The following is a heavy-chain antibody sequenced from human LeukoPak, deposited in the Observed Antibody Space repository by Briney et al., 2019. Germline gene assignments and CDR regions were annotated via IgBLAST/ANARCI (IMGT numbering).Heavy chain of an antibody. CDR3: ARLRYFDWFPENWYFEL. Sequence: SQTLSRICAVSGGSISSGGYSWSWIRQPPGKGLEWIGYIYHSGSTYYNPSLKSRVTISVDRSKNQFSLKLSSVTAADTAVYYCARLRYFDWFPENWYFELCGCGTLVTVSS. CDR2: IYHSGST. J-gene: IGHJ2*01. V-gene: IGHV4-30-2*01. D-gene: IGHD3-9*01. CDR1: GGSISSGGYS.